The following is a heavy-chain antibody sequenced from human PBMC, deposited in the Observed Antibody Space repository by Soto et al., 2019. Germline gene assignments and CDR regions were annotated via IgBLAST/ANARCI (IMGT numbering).Heavy chain of an antibody. CDR1: GFTFSSYA. CDR2: ISYDGSNK. J-gene: IGHJ2*01. Sequence: QVQLVESGGGVVQPGRSLRLSCAASGFTFSSYAMHWVRQAPGKGLEWVAVISYDGSNKYYADSVKGRFTISRDNSKNTLYLQMNSLRAEDTAVYYCARPRDGWYFDLSGRGTLVTVSS. V-gene: IGHV3-30-3*01. CDR3: ARPRDGWYFDL.